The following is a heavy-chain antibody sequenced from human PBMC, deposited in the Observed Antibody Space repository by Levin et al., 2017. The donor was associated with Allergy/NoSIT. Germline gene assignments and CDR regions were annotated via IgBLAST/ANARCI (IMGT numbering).Heavy chain of an antibody. CDR2: VRDSGTI. V-gene: IGHV4-59*11. CDR3: VTGEDTRKTGV. Sequence: PSETLSLTCTVSGGSISSPYWNWIRQPPGKRLEWIGHVRDSGTIYYNPSLKSRVIISVDRSKNQFSLKLNSVTAADTAVYYCVTGEDTRKTGVWDKGTTVTVSS. CDR1: GGSISSPY. J-gene: IGHJ6*03. D-gene: IGHD3-16*01.